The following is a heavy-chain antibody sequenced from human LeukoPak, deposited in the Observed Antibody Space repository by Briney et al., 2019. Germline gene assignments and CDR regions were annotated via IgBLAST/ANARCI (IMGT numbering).Heavy chain of an antibody. D-gene: IGHD3-9*01. J-gene: IGHJ4*02. CDR1: GLTFSGLY. V-gene: IGHV3-7*01. Sequence: GGSLRLSCVASGLTFSGLYMQWVRQAPGKALEWVANIKQNGSEKFYVDSVKGRFTISRDNAKNSLYLQMSSLRPEDTALYYCAGGTGWIIDSWGQGTLVTVSS. CDR2: IKQNGSEK. CDR3: AGGTGWIIDS.